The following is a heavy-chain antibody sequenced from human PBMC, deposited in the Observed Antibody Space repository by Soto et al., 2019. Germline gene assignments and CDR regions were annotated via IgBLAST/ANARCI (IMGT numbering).Heavy chain of an antibody. CDR1: GGSISSSSYY. Sequence: LSLTCTVSGGSISSSSYYWGWIRQPPGKGLEWIGSIYYSGSTYYNPSLKSRVTISVDTSKNQFSLKLSSVTAADTAVYYCARQRAEYAGLDYWGQGTLVTVSS. CDR3: ARQRAEYAGLDY. V-gene: IGHV4-39*01. CDR2: IYYSGST. D-gene: IGHD2-2*01. J-gene: IGHJ4*02.